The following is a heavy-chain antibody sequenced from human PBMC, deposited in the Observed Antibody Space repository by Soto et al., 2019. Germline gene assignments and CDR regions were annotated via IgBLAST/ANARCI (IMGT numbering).Heavy chain of an antibody. CDR1: GFTFSSYA. CDR3: AKAISSIAAADPFDY. V-gene: IGHV3-23*01. J-gene: IGHJ4*02. Sequence: PGGSLRLSCAASGFTFSSYAMSWVRQAPGKGLEWVSAISGSGGSTYYADSVKGRFTISRDNSKNTLYLQMNSLRAEDTAVYYSAKAISSIAAADPFDYWGQGTLVNVSS. CDR2: ISGSGGST. D-gene: IGHD6-13*01.